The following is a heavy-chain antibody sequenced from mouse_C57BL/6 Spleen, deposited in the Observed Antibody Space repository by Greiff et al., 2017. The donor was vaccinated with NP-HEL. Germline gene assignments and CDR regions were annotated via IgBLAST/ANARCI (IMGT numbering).Heavy chain of an antibody. D-gene: IGHD2-3*01. CDR1: GYTFTDYY. V-gene: IGHV1-26*01. Sequence: VQLHQSGPELVKPGASVKISCKASGYTFTDYYMNWVKQSHGKSLEWIGDINPNNGGTSYNQKFKGKATLTVDKSSSTAYMELRSLTSEDSAVYYCASWLLRFAYWGQGTLVTVSA. CDR3: ASWLLRFAY. CDR2: INPNNGGT. J-gene: IGHJ3*01.